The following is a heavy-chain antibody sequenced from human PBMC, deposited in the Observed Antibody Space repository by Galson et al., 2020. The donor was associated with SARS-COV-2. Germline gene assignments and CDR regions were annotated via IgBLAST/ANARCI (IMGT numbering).Heavy chain of an antibody. V-gene: IGHV3-30*04. Sequence: QLGESLKISCAASGFTFSTYAMHWVRQAPGKGLEWVAVLSNDGSSKYYADSVKGRFTISRDNSKTTLYLQMSSLSVEDTAVYYCARGTYGTSWFWHGACDIWGQGTMVTVSS. CDR3: ARGTYGTSWFWHGACDI. CDR2: LSNDGSSK. J-gene: IGHJ3*02. D-gene: IGHD2-21*02. CDR1: GFTFSTYA.